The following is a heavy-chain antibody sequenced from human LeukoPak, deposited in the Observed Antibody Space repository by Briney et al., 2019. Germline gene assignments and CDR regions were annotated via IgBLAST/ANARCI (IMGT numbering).Heavy chain of an antibody. V-gene: IGHV4-39*01. CDR3: ARQGGRGIAARGGFDY. CDR2: IYYSGST. CDR1: GGSISSSSYY. J-gene: IGHJ4*02. D-gene: IGHD6-6*01. Sequence: PSETLSLTCTVSGGSISSSSYYWGWIRQPPGKGLEWIGSIYYSGSTYYNPSLKSRVTISVDTSKNQFSLKLSSVTAADTAVYYCARQGGRGIAARGGFDYWGQGTLVTVSS.